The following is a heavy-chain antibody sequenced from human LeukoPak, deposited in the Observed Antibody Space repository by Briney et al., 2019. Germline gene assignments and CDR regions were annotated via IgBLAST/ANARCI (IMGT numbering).Heavy chain of an antibody. CDR3: LTMALENWFDP. CDR1: GFTFSSYG. J-gene: IGHJ5*02. V-gene: IGHV3-30*03. Sequence: GGSLRLSCAASGFTFSSYGMHWVRQAPGKGLEWVAVISYDGSNKYYADSVKGRFTISRDNSKNTLYLQMNSLRAEDTAVYYCLTMALENWFDPWGQGTLVTVSS. CDR2: ISYDGSNK. D-gene: IGHD3-10*01.